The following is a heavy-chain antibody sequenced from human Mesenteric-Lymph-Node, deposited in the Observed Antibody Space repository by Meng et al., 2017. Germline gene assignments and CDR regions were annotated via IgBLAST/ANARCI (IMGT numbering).Heavy chain of an antibody. CDR3: TNDRLIH. V-gene: IGHV3-74*02. Sequence: VQLVESGGGLGQPGGSLRLSCAGSGFTFTDHWMHWVRQGPGKGLVWVSRINPDGSDPTYADSVKGRFTISRDNAKNTVYLQMNSLRAEDTAVYYCTNDRLIHWGQGALVTVSS. CDR1: GFTFTDHW. CDR2: INPDGSDP. J-gene: IGHJ1*01. D-gene: IGHD1-1*01.